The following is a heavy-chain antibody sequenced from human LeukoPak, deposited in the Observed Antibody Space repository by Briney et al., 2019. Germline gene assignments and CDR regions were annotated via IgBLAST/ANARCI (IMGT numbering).Heavy chain of an antibody. CDR2: IGGSGSGT. D-gene: IGHD3-10*01. J-gene: IGHJ4*02. Sequence: GGSLRLSCVGSGFAFSFYAMTWVRQAPGKGLEWVSAIGGSGSGTHYADSVKGRFTISRDNSKNTLYLQMNSLQVEDTGVYYCAKDYYGSGSPRSDYWGQGTLVTVSS. V-gene: IGHV3-23*01. CDR1: GFAFSFYA. CDR3: AKDYYGSGSPRSDY.